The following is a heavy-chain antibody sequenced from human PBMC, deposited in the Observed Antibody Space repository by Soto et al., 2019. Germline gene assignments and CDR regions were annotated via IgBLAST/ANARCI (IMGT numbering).Heavy chain of an antibody. CDR1: VYTFTSYG. D-gene: IGHD3-10*01. Sequence: ASVKLSFKASVYTFTSYGMHWLRQAPGQRLEWMGWINAGNGDRKYSQKFQGRVTITRDTSARTAYMELSRLRSEDTAVYYCARGPVRNWFDPWGQGTQVTVSS. CDR2: INAGNGDR. J-gene: IGHJ5*02. V-gene: IGHV1-3*01. CDR3: ARGPVRNWFDP.